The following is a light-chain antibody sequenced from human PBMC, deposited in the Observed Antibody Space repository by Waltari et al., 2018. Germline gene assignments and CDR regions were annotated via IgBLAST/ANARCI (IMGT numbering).Light chain of an antibody. CDR3: QQSYNAPYT. CDR1: QSIGAF. V-gene: IGKV1-39*01. CDR2: ASS. Sequence: DIQMTQSPSSLSASVGDRVTITCRASQSIGAFLTLSQPKPGKAPNLLIYASSKWQSGFPARFMGRGSGTDFTLSINSLRPEDFATYYCQQSYNAPYTFGQGTKLDIK. J-gene: IGKJ2*01.